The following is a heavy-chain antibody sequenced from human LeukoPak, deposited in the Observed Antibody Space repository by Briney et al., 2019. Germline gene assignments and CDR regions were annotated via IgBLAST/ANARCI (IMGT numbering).Heavy chain of an antibody. CDR3: ARVFFNYYDSSGYYYPYYFDY. J-gene: IGHJ4*02. Sequence: PSETLSLTCAVYGGSFSGYYWSWIRQPPGKGLEWIGEINHSGSTNYNPSLKSRVTISVDTSKNQFSPKLSSVTAADTAVYYCARVFFNYYDSSGYYYPYYFDYWGQGTLVTVSS. CDR2: INHSGST. D-gene: IGHD3-22*01. V-gene: IGHV4-34*01. CDR1: GGSFSGYY.